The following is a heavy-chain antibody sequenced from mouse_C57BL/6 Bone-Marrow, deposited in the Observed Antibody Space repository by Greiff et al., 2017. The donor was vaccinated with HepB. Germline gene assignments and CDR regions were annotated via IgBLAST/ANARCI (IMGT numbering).Heavy chain of an antibody. CDR2: IRNKANGYTT. V-gene: IGHV7-3*01. CDR1: GFTFTDYY. D-gene: IGHD1-1*01. CDR3: ARYFITTGNWYFDV. J-gene: IGHJ1*03. Sequence: EVKLQESGGGLVQPGGSLSLSCAASGFTFTDYYMSWVRQPPGKALEWLGFIRNKANGYTTEYSASVKGRFTISRDNSQSILYLQMNALRAEDSATYYCARYFITTGNWYFDVWGTGTTVTVSS.